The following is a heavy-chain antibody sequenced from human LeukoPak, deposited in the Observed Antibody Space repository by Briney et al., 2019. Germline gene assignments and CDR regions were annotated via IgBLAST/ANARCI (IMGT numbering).Heavy chain of an antibody. CDR1: GGYIRSDY. V-gene: IGHV4-59*01. D-gene: IGHD3-10*01. CDR2: LSYNGIT. Sequence: PSETLSLTCSVSGGYIRSDYWSWIRQPPGKGLEWIGYLSYNGITNYNPSLKSRLAMSVDTSKRQFSLKLSSLTAADTAVYYCARDRGDRFGPRFDPWGPGTLVTVSS. J-gene: IGHJ5*02. CDR3: ARDRGDRFGPRFDP.